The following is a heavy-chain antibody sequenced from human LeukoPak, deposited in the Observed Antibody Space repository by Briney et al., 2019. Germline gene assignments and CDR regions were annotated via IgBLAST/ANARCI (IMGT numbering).Heavy chain of an antibody. Sequence: SQTLSLTCAVSGGSISSGGYSWSWIRQPPGKGLEWIGYIYHSGSTYYNPSLKSRVTVSVDRSKNQFSLKLSSVTAADTAVYYCARAVGSSGPYNWFDPWGQGTLVTVSS. CDR3: ARAVGSSGPYNWFDP. V-gene: IGHV4-30-2*01. D-gene: IGHD3-22*01. CDR1: GGSISSGGYS. CDR2: IYHSGST. J-gene: IGHJ5*02.